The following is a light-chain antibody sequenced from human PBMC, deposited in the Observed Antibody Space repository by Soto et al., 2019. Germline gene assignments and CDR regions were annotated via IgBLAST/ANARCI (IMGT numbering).Light chain of an antibody. V-gene: IGKV3-20*01. CDR2: GAS. CDR3: QQYGSSPWM. Sequence: EIVLTQSPGTLSLSPGERATLSCRASHPLTRTPLAWYQQKPGQAPRLLIYGASSRATGIPDRFSGRGSGTDFTLTISRLEPEDFAVYYCQQYGSSPWMFGQGTKVEIK. J-gene: IGKJ1*01. CDR1: HPLTRTP.